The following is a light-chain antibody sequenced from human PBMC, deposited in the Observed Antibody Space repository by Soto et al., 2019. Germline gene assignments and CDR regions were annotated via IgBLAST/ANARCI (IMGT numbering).Light chain of an antibody. J-gene: IGKJ1*01. CDR3: QQYYSTPRWT. V-gene: IGKV1-39*01. CDR1: QSISSY. Sequence: DIQMTQSPSSLSASVGDRVTITCRASQSISSYLNWYQQKPGKAPKLLIYAASSLQSGVPSRFSGSGSGTDFTLTISSLQAEDVAVYYCQQYYSTPRWTFGQGTKVEIK. CDR2: AAS.